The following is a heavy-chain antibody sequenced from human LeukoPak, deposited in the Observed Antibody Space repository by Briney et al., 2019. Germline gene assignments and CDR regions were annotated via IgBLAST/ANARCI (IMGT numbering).Heavy chain of an antibody. Sequence: GASLSLSCAASGFTFSSYAMSWVRQAPGKGLEWVSGMSGIGVSTYYPDSVKGRFTISRDNSKNTLYLQMNSLRTEDTAVYYCAKGTLAHYYDSSGYYHLAFNYWGQGALVTVPS. CDR2: MSGIGVST. J-gene: IGHJ4*02. D-gene: IGHD3-22*01. CDR1: GFTFSSYA. V-gene: IGHV3-23*01. CDR3: AKGTLAHYYDSSGYYHLAFNY.